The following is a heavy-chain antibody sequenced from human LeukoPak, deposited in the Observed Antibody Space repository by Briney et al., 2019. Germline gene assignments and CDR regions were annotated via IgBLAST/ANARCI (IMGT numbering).Heavy chain of an antibody. J-gene: IGHJ4*02. CDR1: GFTFSSYE. CDR2: ISSSGSTI. V-gene: IGHV3-48*03. Sequence: GGSLRLSCAASGFTFSSYEMNWVRQAPGKGLEWVSYISSSGSTIYYADSVKGRFTISRDNAKNSLYLQMNSPRAEDTAVYYCARDRHHSGYDFWYFDYWGQGTLVTVSS. CDR3: ARDRHHSGYDFWYFDY. D-gene: IGHD5-12*01.